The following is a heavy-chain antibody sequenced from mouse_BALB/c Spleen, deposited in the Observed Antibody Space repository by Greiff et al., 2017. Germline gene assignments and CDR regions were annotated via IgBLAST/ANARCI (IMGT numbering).Heavy chain of an antibody. CDR3: ARNLDDYRYGFDY. CDR2: TWGGGST. D-gene: IGHD2-14*01. Sequence: VKVVESGPGLVAPSQSLSITCTVSGFSLSRYSVHWVRQPPGKGLEWLGMTWGGGSTDYNSALKSRLSISKDNSKSQVFLKMNSLQTDDTAMYYCARNLDDYRYGFDYWGQGTTLTVSS. CDR1: GFSLSRYS. J-gene: IGHJ2*01. V-gene: IGHV2-6-4*01.